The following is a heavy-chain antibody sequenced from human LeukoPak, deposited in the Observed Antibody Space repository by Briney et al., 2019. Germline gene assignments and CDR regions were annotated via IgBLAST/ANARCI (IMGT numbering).Heavy chain of an antibody. J-gene: IGHJ4*02. V-gene: IGHV3-33*06. CDR3: AKDPYGDYLLDY. Sequence: PGGSLRLSCAASGFTFSSYGMHWVRQAPGKGLEWVAVIWYDGSNKYYADSVKGRFTISRDNSKNTLYLQMNSLRAEDTAVYYSAKDPYGDYLLDYWGQGTLVTVSS. CDR1: GFTFSSYG. D-gene: IGHD4-17*01. CDR2: IWYDGSNK.